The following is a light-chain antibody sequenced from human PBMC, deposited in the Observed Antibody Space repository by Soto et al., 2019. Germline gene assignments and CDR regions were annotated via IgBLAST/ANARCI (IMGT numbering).Light chain of an antibody. V-gene: IGKV3-20*01. CDR3: QQYGNSPPYS. CDR1: QSVSTTY. Sequence: EIVWTQSPGSLSLSPGEGATLSCRASQSVSTTYLAWYQLKPGQAPRLVIYATSSRAAGIPDRFRGSGSGTEFTLTISSLEPEDVGVYFCQQYGNSPPYSFGQGTKLEIK. CDR2: ATS. J-gene: IGKJ2*03.